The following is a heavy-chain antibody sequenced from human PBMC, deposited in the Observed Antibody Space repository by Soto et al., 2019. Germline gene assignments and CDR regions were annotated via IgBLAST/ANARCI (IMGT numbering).Heavy chain of an antibody. CDR3: ARQVSGCSETNCYAGP. Sequence: QVQLQESGPGLVKPSETLSLTCTVSGGSISTHYWSWIRQPPGKGLEWIGYIYYSGFTNYNPSLKSPFTISVDTSKNQVSLKLSSVVAADTAMYYCARQVSGCSETNCYAGPWGQGTLVIVSS. J-gene: IGHJ5*02. CDR1: GGSISTHY. V-gene: IGHV4-59*08. CDR2: IYYSGFT. D-gene: IGHD2-2*01.